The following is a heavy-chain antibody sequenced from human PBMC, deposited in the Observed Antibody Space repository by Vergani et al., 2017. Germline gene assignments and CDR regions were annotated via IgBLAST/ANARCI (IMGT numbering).Heavy chain of an antibody. J-gene: IGHJ4*02. Sequence: QVQLVQSGSELKKPGASVKVSCKASGYTFTTFAMNWVRQAPGQGLEWMGWINTNTGNPTYAQGFTGRFVFSLDTSVTTPYLQSSSLTAADTAVYYCARATRSMFRGLTYYFDSWGQGTLVTVSS. D-gene: IGHD3-10*01. CDR2: INTNTGNP. CDR1: GYTFTTFA. CDR3: ARATRSMFRGLTYYFDS. V-gene: IGHV7-4-1*02.